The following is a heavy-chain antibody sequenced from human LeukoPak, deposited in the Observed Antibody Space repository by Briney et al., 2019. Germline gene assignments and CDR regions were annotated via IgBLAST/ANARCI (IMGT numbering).Heavy chain of an antibody. V-gene: IGHV4-38-2*02. CDR1: GYSISSGYF. J-gene: IGHJ4*02. Sequence: SETLSLTCSVSGYSISSGYFWGWIRQSPGKGLEWIASIFHSGSTFHNPSLKSRVTISVDTSKNQFSLKLSSVTAADTAVYYCARHRRIYDILTGYYIRGIFDYWGQGTLVTVSS. D-gene: IGHD3-9*01. CDR2: IFHSGST. CDR3: ARHRRIYDILTGYYIRGIFDY.